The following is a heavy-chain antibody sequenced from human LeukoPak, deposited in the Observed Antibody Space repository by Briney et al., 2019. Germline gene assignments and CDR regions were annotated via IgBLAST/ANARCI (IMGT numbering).Heavy chain of an antibody. CDR1: GFTFSSYT. CDR3: AKDAPPSPVPYYYGLNGD. Sequence: PGGSLRLSCAASGFTFSSYTMHWVRQIPGERPEWVSSISGDTTYIYYAGSIKGRLTISRDNTNTSLFLQMNSLRAEDTAVYYCAKDAPPSPVPYYYGLNGDWGQGTLVTVSS. J-gene: IGHJ4*02. CDR2: ISGDTTYI. D-gene: IGHD3-10*01. V-gene: IGHV3-21*04.